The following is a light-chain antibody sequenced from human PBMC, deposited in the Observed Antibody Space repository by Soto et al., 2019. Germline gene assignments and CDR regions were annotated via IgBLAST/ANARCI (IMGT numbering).Light chain of an antibody. Sequence: QSALTQPASVSGSPGQSITISCTGTSSDVGGYNYVSWYQQHPGKAPKLMIYDVSKRPSGVSNRFSGSKSGNTASLTISGLQAEDEADYYCSSYTGSSTPVVFGGGTQLTVL. V-gene: IGLV2-14*01. CDR1: SSDVGGYNY. CDR2: DVS. CDR3: SSYTGSSTPVV. J-gene: IGLJ2*01.